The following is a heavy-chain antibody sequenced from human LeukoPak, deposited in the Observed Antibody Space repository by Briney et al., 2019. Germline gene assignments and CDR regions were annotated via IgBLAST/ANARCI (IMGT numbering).Heavy chain of an antibody. D-gene: IGHD6-19*01. V-gene: IGHV3-48*03. J-gene: IGHJ4*02. CDR2: ISSSGSTI. CDR3: ARQYSSAWNQDY. Sequence: PGGSLRLSCAASGFAFSSYEMNWVRQAPGKGLEWVSYISSSGSTIYYADSVKGRFTISRDNAKNSLYLQMNSLRAEDTAVYYCARQYSSAWNQDYWGQGTLVTVSS. CDR1: GFAFSSYE.